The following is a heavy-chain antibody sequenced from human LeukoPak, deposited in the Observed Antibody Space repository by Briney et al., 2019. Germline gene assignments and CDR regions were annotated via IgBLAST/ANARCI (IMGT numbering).Heavy chain of an antibody. CDR1: GGSFSGYY. J-gene: IGHJ4*02. D-gene: IGHD3-10*01. CDR2: INHSGST. CDR3: ARALTKAYYGSGRLFDY. Sequence: SETLSLTRAVYGGSFSGYYWSWIRQPPGKGLEWIGEINHSGSTNYNPSLKSRVTISVDTSKNQFSLKLSSVTAADTAVYYCARALTKAYYGSGRLFDYWGQGTLVTVSS. V-gene: IGHV4-34*01.